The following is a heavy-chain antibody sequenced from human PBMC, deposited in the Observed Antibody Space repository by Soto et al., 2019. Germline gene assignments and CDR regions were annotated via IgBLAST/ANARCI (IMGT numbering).Heavy chain of an antibody. V-gene: IGHV1-8*01. CDR3: ARELSSGWFSN. D-gene: IGHD6-19*01. Sequence: ASVKVSCKASGYAFTSYDINWVRQATGQGLEWMGWMNPNSGNTGYAQKFQGRITMTRNTSISTAYMELSSLRSEDTAVYYCARELSSGWFSNWGQGTLVTVSS. J-gene: IGHJ4*02. CDR2: MNPNSGNT. CDR1: GYAFTSYD.